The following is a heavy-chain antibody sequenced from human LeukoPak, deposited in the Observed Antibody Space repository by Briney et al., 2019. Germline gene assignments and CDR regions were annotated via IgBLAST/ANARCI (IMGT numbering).Heavy chain of an antibody. Sequence: GGSLLLSGAASGFTFGDCAMSWFRLAPGKGLEWVGFIRSKAYGGTTEYAASVKGRFTISRDDSNSIAYLQMNSLKTEDTAVYYCTRDRRYGYYDFWSGYPPPWGQGTLVTVSS. CDR2: IRSKAYGGTT. CDR1: GFTFGDCA. J-gene: IGHJ5*02. V-gene: IGHV3-49*03. CDR3: TRDRRYGYYDFWSGYPPP. D-gene: IGHD3-3*01.